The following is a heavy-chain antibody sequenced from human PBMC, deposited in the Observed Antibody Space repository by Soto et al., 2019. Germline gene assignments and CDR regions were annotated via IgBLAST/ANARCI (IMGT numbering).Heavy chain of an antibody. D-gene: IGHD7-27*01. V-gene: IGHV4-61*01. CDR3: ARGLGTFDY. J-gene: IGHJ4*02. CDR1: GGSVSRGSYY. CDR2: IYYSGST. Sequence: PSETLSLTCTVSGGSVSRGSYYWSWIRQPPGKGLEWIGYIYYSGSTNYNPSLKSRVTISVDTSKNQFSLKLSSVTAADTAVYYCARGLGTFDYWGQGTLVTVSS.